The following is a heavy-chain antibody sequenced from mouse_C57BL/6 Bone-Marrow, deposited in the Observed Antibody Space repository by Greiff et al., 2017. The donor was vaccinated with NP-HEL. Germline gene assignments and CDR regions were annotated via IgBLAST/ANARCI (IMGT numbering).Heavy chain of an antibody. J-gene: IGHJ1*03. V-gene: IGHV5-17*01. CDR1: GFTFSDYG. D-gene: IGHD1-1*01. CDR3: ARENYYGSSYPYWYFDV. Sequence: DVMLVESGGGLVKPGGSLKLSCAASGFTFSDYGMHWVRQAPEKGLEWVAYISSGSSTIYYADTVKGRFTISRDNAKNTLFLQMTSLRSEDTAMYYCARENYYGSSYPYWYFDVWGTGTTVTVSS. CDR2: ISSGSSTI.